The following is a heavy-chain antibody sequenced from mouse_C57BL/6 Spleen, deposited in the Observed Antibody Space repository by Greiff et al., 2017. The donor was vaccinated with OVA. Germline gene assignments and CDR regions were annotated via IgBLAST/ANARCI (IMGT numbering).Heavy chain of an antibody. CDR3: ARSYGSSNWYFDV. CDR2: ISSGSSTI. J-gene: IGHJ1*03. D-gene: IGHD1-1*01. Sequence: DVKLVESGGGLVKPGGSLKLSCAASGFTFSDYGMHWVRQAPEKGLEWVAYISSGSSTIYYADTVKGRFTISRDNAKNTLFLQMTSLSSEDTAMYYCARSYGSSNWYFDVWGTGTTVTVSS. CDR1: GFTFSDYG. V-gene: IGHV5-17*01.